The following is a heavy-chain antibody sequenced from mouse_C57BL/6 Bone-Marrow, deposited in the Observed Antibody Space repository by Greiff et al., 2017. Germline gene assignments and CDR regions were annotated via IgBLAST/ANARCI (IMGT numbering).Heavy chain of an antibody. CDR3: LGYDGDYARDY. CDR1: GYTFTSYW. J-gene: IGHJ4*01. D-gene: IGHD2-2*01. V-gene: IGHV1-7*01. Sequence: VQLQQSGAELAKPGASVKLSCKASGYTFTSYWMHWVKQRPGQGLEWIGYINSSSGYTKYNQKFKDKATLTADKSSSTAYMQLSSLTYEDSAVYYCLGYDGDYARDYWGQGTSVTVSS. CDR2: INSSSGYT.